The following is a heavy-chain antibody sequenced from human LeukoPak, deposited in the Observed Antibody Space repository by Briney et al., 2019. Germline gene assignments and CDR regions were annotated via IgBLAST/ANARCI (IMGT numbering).Heavy chain of an antibody. J-gene: IGHJ5*02. D-gene: IGHD5-12*01. CDR3: ARHARVATIERWFDP. Sequence: RGESLKISCEGSGYSFTNYWISWVRQMPGKGLEWMGRIDPSDSYTNYSPAFQGHVTISTDKSINTAYLQWSSLKASDTAIYYCARHARVATIERWFDPWGQGTLVTVSS. CDR1: GYSFTNYW. CDR2: IDPSDSYT. V-gene: IGHV5-10-1*01.